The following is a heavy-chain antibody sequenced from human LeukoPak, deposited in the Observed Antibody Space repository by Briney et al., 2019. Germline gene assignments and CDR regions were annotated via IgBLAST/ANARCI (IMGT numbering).Heavy chain of an antibody. D-gene: IGHD1-26*01. J-gene: IGHJ6*03. CDR2: ISSSSSTI. V-gene: IGHV3-48*01. Sequence: GGSLRLSCAASGFTFSSYSMNWVRQAPGKGLEWVSYISSSSSTIYYADSVKGRFTISRDNAKNSLYLQMNSLRAEDTAVYYCARGGPPDYYYYYVDVWGKGTTVTVSS. CDR3: ARGGPPDYYYYYVDV. CDR1: GFTFSSYS.